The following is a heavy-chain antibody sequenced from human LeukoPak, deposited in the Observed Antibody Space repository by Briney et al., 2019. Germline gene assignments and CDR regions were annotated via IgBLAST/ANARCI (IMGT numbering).Heavy chain of an antibody. CDR3: ARGLSDY. J-gene: IGHJ4*02. V-gene: IGHV4-39*01. CDR1: GGSMSSSRYY. Sequence: SETLSLTCTVSGGSMSSSRYYWGWIRQPPGKGLEWIGSTSYGGSTYYNLSLRSRVDISEDTSKNQFSLIVNSVTAADTAVYYCARGLSDYWGQGTLVTVSS. CDR2: TSYGGST.